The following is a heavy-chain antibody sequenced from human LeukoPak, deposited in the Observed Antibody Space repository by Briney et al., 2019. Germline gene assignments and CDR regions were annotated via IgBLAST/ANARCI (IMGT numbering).Heavy chain of an antibody. D-gene: IGHD3-10*01. CDR3: ARDGTYYYGSGSHPVWYFDL. CDR1: GGSISSYY. J-gene: IGHJ2*01. CDR2: VYNSGTSS. V-gene: IGHV4-59*01. Sequence: SETLSLTCTVSGGSISSYYWSWLRQPPGKGLEWIGYVYNSGTSSNYNPSLNSRVTISVDTSKNQFSLKLSSVTAADTAVYYCARDGTYYYGSGSHPVWYFDLWGRGTLVTVSS.